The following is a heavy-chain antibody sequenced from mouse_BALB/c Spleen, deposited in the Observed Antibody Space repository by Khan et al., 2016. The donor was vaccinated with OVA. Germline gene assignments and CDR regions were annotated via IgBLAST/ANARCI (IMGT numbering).Heavy chain of an antibody. D-gene: IGHD2-14*01. CDR2: IYPGDGNT. V-gene: IGHV1-80*01. Sequence: QVQLKQSGAELVRPGSSVKISCKASGYAFSNYLMTWVKQGPGQGIEWIGQIYPGDGNTNYNGKFKDKATLTADKSSSTAYIPLSSLTSEDSAVYFCARSWYDYFAYWGQGTLVTVSA. J-gene: IGHJ3*01. CDR1: GYAFSNYL. CDR3: ARSWYDYFAY.